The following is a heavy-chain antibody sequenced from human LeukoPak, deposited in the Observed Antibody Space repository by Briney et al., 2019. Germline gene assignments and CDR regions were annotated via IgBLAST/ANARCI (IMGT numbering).Heavy chain of an antibody. D-gene: IGHD2-2*01. J-gene: IGHJ5*02. V-gene: IGHV1-18*01. CDR2: ISAHNGKT. CDR3: ARGDVVVSAAVRFDP. Sequence: ASVKVSCKASGYTFTSYGIIWVRQAPGQGLEGMGWISAHNGKTNYAQKFQGRVTMTTDTPTSTAYMELRSLRSDDTAVYYCARGDVVVSAAVRFDPWGQGTLVTVSS. CDR1: GYTFTSYG.